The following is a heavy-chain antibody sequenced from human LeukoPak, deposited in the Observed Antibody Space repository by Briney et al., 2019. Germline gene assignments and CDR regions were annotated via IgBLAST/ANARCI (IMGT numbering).Heavy chain of an antibody. CDR1: GYTFTSYD. CDR2: MNPNSGNT. Sequence: ASVKVCCSAAGYTFTSYDINSVRQATGHGLECMGWMNPNSGNTGYAQKFQGRVTMTRNTSISTAYMELSSLRSEDTAVYYCARVFGSSHTSIDYWGQGTLVTVSS. V-gene: IGHV1-8*01. J-gene: IGHJ4*02. CDR3: ARVFGSSHTSIDY. D-gene: IGHD6-13*01.